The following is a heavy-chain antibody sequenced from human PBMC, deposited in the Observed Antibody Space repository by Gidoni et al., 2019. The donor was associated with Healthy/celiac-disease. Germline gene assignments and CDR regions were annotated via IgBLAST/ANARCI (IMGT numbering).Heavy chain of an antibody. V-gene: IGHV4-39*01. CDR2: IYYSGST. CDR1: GGSISSRSYY. J-gene: IGHJ3*02. D-gene: IGHD3-22*01. Sequence: QLQLQESGPGLVKPSETLSLTCTVSGGSISSRSYYWGWIRQPPGKGLEWIGSIYYSGSTYYNPSLKSRVTISVDTSKNQFSLKLSSVTAADTAVYYCATLLSSYDSSGYYYDDAFDIWGQGTMVTVSS. CDR3: ATLLSSYDSSGYYYDDAFDI.